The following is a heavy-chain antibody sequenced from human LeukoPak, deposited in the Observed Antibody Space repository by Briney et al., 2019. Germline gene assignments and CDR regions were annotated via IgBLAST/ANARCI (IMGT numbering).Heavy chain of an antibody. CDR3: ARYCSSTSCYYYYGMDV. CDR1: GYTFTSYX. D-gene: IGHD2-2*01. V-gene: IGHV1-3*01. J-gene: IGHJ6*02. Sequence: SVXXSCKASGYTFTSYXMHWVRXAXXQXLXWMXWXXAGNGNTKYSQKFQGRVTITRDTSASTAYMELSSLRSEDTAVYYCARYCSSTSCYYYYGMDVWGQGTTVTVSS. CDR2: XXAGNGNT.